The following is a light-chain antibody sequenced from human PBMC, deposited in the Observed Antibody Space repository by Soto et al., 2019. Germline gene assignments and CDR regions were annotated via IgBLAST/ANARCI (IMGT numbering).Light chain of an antibody. V-gene: IGKV2-28*01. CDR2: LGS. J-gene: IGKJ4*01. Sequence: DIVMTQSPLSLSVTPGEPASISCRSSQSLLHSNGHNYLDWYLQKPGQSPQLLIYLGSLRASGVPDRFSGTGYGTDFTLTISSLQPEDFATYYCQQFTNYPLTFGGGTKVDIK. CDR3: QQFTNYPLT. CDR1: QSLLHSNGHNY.